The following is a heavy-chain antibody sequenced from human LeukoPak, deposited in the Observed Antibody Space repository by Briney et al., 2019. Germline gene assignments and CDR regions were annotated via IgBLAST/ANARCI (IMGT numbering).Heavy chain of an antibody. CDR2: IIPILGIA. Sequence: ASVKVSCKASGGTFSSYAISWVRQAPGQGLEWMGRIIPILGIANYAQKLQGRVTMTTDTSTSTAYMELRSLRSDDTAVYYCARDMAYCGGDCYPNWFDPWGQGTLVTVSS. V-gene: IGHV1-69*04. CDR3: ARDMAYCGGDCYPNWFDP. D-gene: IGHD2-21*02. CDR1: GGTFSSYA. J-gene: IGHJ5*02.